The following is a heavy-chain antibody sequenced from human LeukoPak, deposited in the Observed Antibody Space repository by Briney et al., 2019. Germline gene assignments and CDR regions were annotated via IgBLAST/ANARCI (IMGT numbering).Heavy chain of an antibody. V-gene: IGHV4-59*01. Sequence: SETLSLTCVVSRGSISSYYWSWIRQPPGKGLEWIGYLYHGGSTNYNPSLKSRVTISGDTSKNHFSLNLSSVTAADTAMYYCARGRYYYDSSGYPYNWFDPWGQGTLVTVSS. CDR2: LYHGGST. CDR1: RGSISSYY. D-gene: IGHD3-22*01. J-gene: IGHJ5*02. CDR3: ARGRYYYDSSGYPYNWFDP.